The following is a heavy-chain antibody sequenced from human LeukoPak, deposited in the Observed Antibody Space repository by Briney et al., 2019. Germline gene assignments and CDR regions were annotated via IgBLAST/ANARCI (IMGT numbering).Heavy chain of an antibody. D-gene: IGHD6-13*01. CDR1: GGSISGYY. Sequence: PSETLSLTCTVSGGSISGYYWSWIRQPAGKGLEWIGRIYTSGSTNYNPSLKSRVTMSVDTSKNQFSLKLSSVTAADTAVYYCARDEGQQLGLNWFDPWGQGTLVTVSS. CDR2: IYTSGST. CDR3: ARDEGQQLGLNWFDP. V-gene: IGHV4-4*07. J-gene: IGHJ5*02.